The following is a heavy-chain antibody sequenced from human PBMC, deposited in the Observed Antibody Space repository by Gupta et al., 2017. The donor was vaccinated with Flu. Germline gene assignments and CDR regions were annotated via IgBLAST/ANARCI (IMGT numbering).Heavy chain of an antibody. CDR2: ISSSSSTI. CDR3: ARDDYGDLIDY. V-gene: IGHV3-48*01. D-gene: IGHD4-17*01. J-gene: IGHJ4*02. Sequence: EVQLVESGGGLVQPGGSLRLSCAASGFTFSTYNMNWVRQAPGKGLEWVSYISSSSSTIYYADSVKGRFTISRDNAKNSLYLQMNSLRAEDTAVYYCARDDYGDLIDYWGQGTLVTVSS. CDR1: GFTFSTYN.